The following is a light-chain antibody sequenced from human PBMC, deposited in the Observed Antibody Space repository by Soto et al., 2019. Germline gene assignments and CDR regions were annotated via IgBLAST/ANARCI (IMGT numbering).Light chain of an antibody. Sequence: DIQMTQSPSTLSASVGDSVTITCRASQSISSWLAWYQQKPGMAPKLLIYKASSLGSGVPSRFSGSGSGTEFNLTISSLQPDDFATYYCQQFNTYSWTFGQGTKVEIK. CDR3: QQFNTYSWT. V-gene: IGKV1-5*03. J-gene: IGKJ1*01. CDR2: KAS. CDR1: QSISSW.